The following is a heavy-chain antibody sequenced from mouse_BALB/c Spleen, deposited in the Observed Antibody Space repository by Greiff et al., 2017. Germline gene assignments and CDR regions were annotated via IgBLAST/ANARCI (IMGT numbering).Heavy chain of an antibody. CDR1: GFTFSSYT. J-gene: IGHJ3*01. V-gene: IGHV5-9*03. CDR3: ARYRRWFAY. Sequence: EVQVVESGGGLVKPGGSLKLSCAASGFTFSSYTMSWVRQTPEKRLEWVATISSGGGNTYYPDSVKGRFTISRDNAKNNLYLQMSSLRSEDTALYYCARYRRWFAYWGQGTLVTVSA. CDR2: ISSGGGNT.